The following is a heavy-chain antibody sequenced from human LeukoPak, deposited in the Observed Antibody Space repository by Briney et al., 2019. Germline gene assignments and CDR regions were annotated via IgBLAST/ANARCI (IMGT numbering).Heavy chain of an antibody. Sequence: SETLSLTCTVSGGSISSYYWSWIRQPPGKGLEWIGYIYYSGSTNYNPSLKSRVTISVDTSKNQFSLKLSSVTAADTAVYYCARAPYDSSGYREYYFDYWGQGTLVTVSS. D-gene: IGHD3-22*01. J-gene: IGHJ4*02. CDR3: ARAPYDSSGYREYYFDY. CDR1: GGSISSYY. V-gene: IGHV4-59*01. CDR2: IYYSGST.